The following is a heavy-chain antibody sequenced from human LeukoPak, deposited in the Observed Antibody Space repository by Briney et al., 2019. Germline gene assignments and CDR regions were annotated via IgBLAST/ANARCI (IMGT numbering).Heavy chain of an antibody. CDR2: INHSGST. V-gene: IGHV4-34*01. CDR1: GGSFSGYY. Sequence: SETLSLTCAVYGGSFSGYYWSWIRQPPGKGLEWIGEINHSGSTNYNPSLKSRVTISVDTSKNQFSLKLSSVTAADTAVYYCARGVYYFDYWGQGTLVTVSS. D-gene: IGHD2-8*01. J-gene: IGHJ4*02. CDR3: ARGVYYFDY.